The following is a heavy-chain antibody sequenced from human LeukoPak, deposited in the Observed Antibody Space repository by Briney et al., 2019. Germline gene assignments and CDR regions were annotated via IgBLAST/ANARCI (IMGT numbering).Heavy chain of an antibody. V-gene: IGHV1-69*13. CDR3: ARDLGILMVFGVVRPAYYFDY. J-gene: IGHJ4*02. Sequence: ASVKVSCKASGGTFSSYAISWVRQAPGQGLEWMGGIIPIFGTANYAQKFQGRVTITADESTSTVYMELSSLRSEDTAVYYCARDLGILMVFGVVRPAYYFDYWGQGTLVTVSS. CDR1: GGTFSSYA. CDR2: IIPIFGTA. D-gene: IGHD3-3*01.